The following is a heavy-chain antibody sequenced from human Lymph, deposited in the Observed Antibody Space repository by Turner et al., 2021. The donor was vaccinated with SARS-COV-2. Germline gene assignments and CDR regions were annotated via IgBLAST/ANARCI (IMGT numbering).Heavy chain of an antibody. J-gene: IGHJ4*02. CDR2: SNRSGGST. CDR1: GYIFSSNY. CDR3: ARDVHFRPSSYSRAY. V-gene: IGHV1-46*04. Sequence: QVQLVQSGAEVKKPGALVQVSCKASGYIFSSNYMHWVRQAPGQGLEWRGISNRSGGSTSYAQKLQGRGTMTGDTTTSTVYMEMSSLRSEDTAVYYCARDVHFRPSSYSRAYWGQGTLVTVSS. D-gene: IGHD4-4*01.